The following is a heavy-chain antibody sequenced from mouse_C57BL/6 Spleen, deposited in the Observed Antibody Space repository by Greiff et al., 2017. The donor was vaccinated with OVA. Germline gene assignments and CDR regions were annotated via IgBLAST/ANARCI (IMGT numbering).Heavy chain of an antibody. D-gene: IGHD3-2*02. Sequence: EVQLQQSGPELVKPGASVKMSCKASGYTFTDYNMHWVKQSHGKSLEWIGYINPNNGGTSYNQKFKGKATLTVNKSYSTAYMELSGLTSEDSAVYYCASPPQATGYWGQGTTLTVSS. CDR3: ASPPQATGY. V-gene: IGHV1-22*01. J-gene: IGHJ2*01. CDR1: GYTFTDYN. CDR2: INPNNGGT.